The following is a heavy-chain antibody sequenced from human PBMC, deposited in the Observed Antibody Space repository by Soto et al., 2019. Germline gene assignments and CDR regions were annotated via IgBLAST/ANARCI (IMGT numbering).Heavy chain of an antibody. CDR2: ISAYNGDT. CDR3: ARDSPTVTPVYYYYGMDV. V-gene: IGHV1-18*04. CDR1: GYTFTSYG. J-gene: IGHJ6*02. D-gene: IGHD4-17*01. Sequence: QVQLVQSGAEVKKPGASVKVSCKASGYTFTSYGISWVRQAPGQGLEWMGWISAYNGDTNYAQKLQGRVTMTTDTSTSTAYMELRSLRSDDTAVYYCARDSPTVTPVYYYYGMDVWGQGTTVTVSS.